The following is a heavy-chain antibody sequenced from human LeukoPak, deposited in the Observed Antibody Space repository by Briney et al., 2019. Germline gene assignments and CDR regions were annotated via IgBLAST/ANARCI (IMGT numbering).Heavy chain of an antibody. D-gene: IGHD2-2*01. J-gene: IGHJ6*02. V-gene: IGHV1-58*02. Sequence: GASVKVSCKASGFTFTSSAMQWVRQARGQRLEWIGWIVVGSGNTNYAQKFQERVTMTTDTSTSTAYMELRSLRSDDTAVYYCARSYCSSTSCYSYYYYGMDVWGQGTTVTVSS. CDR2: IVVGSGNT. CDR3: ARSYCSSTSCYSYYYYGMDV. CDR1: GFTFTSSA.